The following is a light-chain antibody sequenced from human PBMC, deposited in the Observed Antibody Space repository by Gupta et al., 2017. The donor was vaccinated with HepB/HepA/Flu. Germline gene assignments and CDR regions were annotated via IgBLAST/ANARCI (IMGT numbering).Light chain of an antibody. CDR1: QSVSSN. Sequence: ELVPPQSPATLSVSPGDRATISCRASQSVSSNLAWYQQKPGQAPRLLIYGGSSRAAGIPARFSGSGSGTEFTLTISSLQSEDFAVYYCQQKNNSPLTFGQGTKVEIK. V-gene: IGKV3-15*01. J-gene: IGKJ1*01. CDR3: QQKNNSPLT. CDR2: GGS.